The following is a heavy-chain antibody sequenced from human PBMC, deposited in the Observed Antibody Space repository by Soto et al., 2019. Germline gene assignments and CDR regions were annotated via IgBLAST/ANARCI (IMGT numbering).Heavy chain of an antibody. V-gene: IGHV1-8*01. Sequence: QVQLVQSGAEVKKPGASVKVSCKASGYTFTSYDINWVRQATGQGLEWMGWMNPNSGNTGYAQKFQGRVTMTRNTSISTAYMELSSLRSEDTAVYSCARVRSITMVRGVSLGYWGQGTLVTVSS. CDR1: GYTFTSYD. J-gene: IGHJ4*02. CDR2: MNPNSGNT. D-gene: IGHD3-10*01. CDR3: ARVRSITMVRGVSLGY.